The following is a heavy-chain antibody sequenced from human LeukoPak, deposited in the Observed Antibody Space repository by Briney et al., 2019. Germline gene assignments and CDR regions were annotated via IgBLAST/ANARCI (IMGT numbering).Heavy chain of an antibody. CDR1: GGSISSYY. V-gene: IGHV4-4*09. D-gene: IGHD1-14*01. CDR3: ARTEGPVYH. Sequence: SETLSLTCTVPGGSISSYYWSWIRQPPGKGLEWIGYIYTSGSTNYNPSLKSRVAISVDTSKNQFSLKLSSVTAADTAVYYGARTEGPVYHLGQGTLVTVSS. J-gene: IGHJ5*02. CDR2: IYTSGST.